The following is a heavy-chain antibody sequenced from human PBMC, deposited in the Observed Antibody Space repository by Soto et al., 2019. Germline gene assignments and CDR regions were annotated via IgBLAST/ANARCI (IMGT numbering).Heavy chain of an antibody. CDR3: ALRKTGSYFDY. CDR2: ISGSGGST. V-gene: IGHV3-23*01. D-gene: IGHD1-26*01. J-gene: IGHJ4*02. Sequence: GGSLSLSCEGAGFTFSTYTMILVRQAPGKGLEWVSGISGSGGSTYYTDSVKGRFTISRDNSKNTLYLQVNTLRAEDTALYYCALRKTGSYFDYWGQGSLVTVSS. CDR1: GFTFSTYT.